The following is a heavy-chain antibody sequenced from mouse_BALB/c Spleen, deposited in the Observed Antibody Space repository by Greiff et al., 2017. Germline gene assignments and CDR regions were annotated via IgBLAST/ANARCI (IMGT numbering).Heavy chain of an antibody. Sequence: LEESGPELVKPGASVKMSCKASGYTFTSYVMHWVKQKPGQGLEWIGYINPYNDGTKYNEKFKGKATLTSDKSSSTAYMELSSLTSEDSAVYYCARSSGYYAMDYWGQGTSVTVSS. D-gene: IGHD3-1*01. J-gene: IGHJ4*01. V-gene: IGHV1-14*01. CDR2: INPYNDGT. CDR3: ARSSGYYAMDY. CDR1: GYTFTSYV.